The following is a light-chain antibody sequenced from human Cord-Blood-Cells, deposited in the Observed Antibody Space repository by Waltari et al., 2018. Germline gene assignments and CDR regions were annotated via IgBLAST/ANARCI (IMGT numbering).Light chain of an antibody. CDR3: QQYGSSRET. CDR2: GAS. V-gene: IGKV3-20*01. CDR1: QSVSSSY. J-gene: IGKJ2*01. Sequence: IVLTQSPCTLSLSPGERATLSCRASQSVSSSYLAWYQQKPGQAPRLLIYGASSRATGIPDRFSGSGSGTDFTLTISRLEPEDFAVYYCQQYGSSRETFGQGTKLEIK.